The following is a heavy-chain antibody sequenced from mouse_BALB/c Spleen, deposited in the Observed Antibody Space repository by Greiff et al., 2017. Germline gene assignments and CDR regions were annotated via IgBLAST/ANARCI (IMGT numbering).Heavy chain of an antibody. CDR3: TRDYYYGSSYDWYFDV. V-gene: IGHV1-5*01. CDR2: IYPGNSDT. J-gene: IGHJ1*01. Sequence: VQLQQSGTVLARPGASVKMSCKASGYSFTSYWMHWVKQRPGQGLEWIGAIYPGNSDTSYNQKFKGKAKLTAVTSASTAYMELSSLTNEDSAVYYCTRDYYYGSSYDWYFDVWGAGTTVTVSS. CDR1: GYSFTSYW. D-gene: IGHD1-1*01.